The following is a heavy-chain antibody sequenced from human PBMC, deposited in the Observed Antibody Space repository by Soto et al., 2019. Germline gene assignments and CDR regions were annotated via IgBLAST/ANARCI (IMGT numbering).Heavy chain of an antibody. V-gene: IGHV3-7*05. CDR2: IKQDGSEK. D-gene: IGHD3-9*01. CDR3: ARDPRTARYFDRNWFDP. Sequence: GGSLRLSCAASGFTFSSYWMSWVRQAPGKGLEWVANIKQDGSEKYYVDSVKGRFTISRDNAKNSLYLQMNSLRAEDTAVYYCARDPRTARYFDRNWFDPWGQGTLVTVSS. CDR1: GFTFSSYW. J-gene: IGHJ5*02.